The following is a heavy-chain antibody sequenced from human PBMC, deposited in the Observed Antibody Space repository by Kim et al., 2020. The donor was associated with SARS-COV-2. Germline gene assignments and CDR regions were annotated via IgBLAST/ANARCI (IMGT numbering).Heavy chain of an antibody. J-gene: IGHJ5*02. V-gene: IGHV3-21*01. CDR1: GFTFSSYS. CDR2: ISSSSSYI. Sequence: GGSLRLSCAASGFTFSSYSMNWVRQAPGKGLEWVSSISSSSSYIYYADSVKGRFTISRDNAKNSLYLQMNSLRAEDTAVYYCARDGLRNWFDPWGQGTLVTVSS. D-gene: IGHD4-17*01. CDR3: ARDGLRNWFDP.